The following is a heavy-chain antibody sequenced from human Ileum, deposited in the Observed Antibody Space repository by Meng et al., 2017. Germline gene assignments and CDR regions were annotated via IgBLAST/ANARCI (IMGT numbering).Heavy chain of an antibody. CDR1: GYTFNNYL. V-gene: IGHV1-3*01. CDR3: ARLYYFDSSGTYDY. CDR2: VNGGNGNT. Sequence: ASVKVSCKASGYTFNNYLINWVRQAPGQSLEWLGWVNGGNGNTKSSQKFQGRVTFYRDSSATTAYMELSSLTSEDTAVYYCARLYYFDSSGTYDYWGQGILVTVSS. D-gene: IGHD3-22*01. J-gene: IGHJ4*02.